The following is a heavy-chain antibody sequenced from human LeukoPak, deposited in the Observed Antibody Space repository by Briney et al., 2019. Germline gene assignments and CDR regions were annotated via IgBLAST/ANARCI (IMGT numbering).Heavy chain of an antibody. J-gene: IGHJ4*02. Sequence: GGSLRLSCAASGFSFSSQAMHWVRQAPGKGLEWLGFILSDGNSKYYADSVKGRFTISRDNSRNTLYLQMDSLRDEDTAVYYCARVRGVGSDSFDYWGQGTLVTVSS. CDR3: ARVRGVGSDSFDY. CDR1: GFSFSSQA. V-gene: IGHV3-30*04. D-gene: IGHD3-10*01. CDR2: ILSDGNSK.